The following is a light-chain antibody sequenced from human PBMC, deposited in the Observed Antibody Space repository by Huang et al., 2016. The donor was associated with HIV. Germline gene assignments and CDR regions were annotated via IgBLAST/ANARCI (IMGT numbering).Light chain of an antibody. CDR2: GAS. V-gene: IGKV3-15*01. J-gene: IGKJ1*01. CDR3: QQYNNWLA. CDR1: QTVNSN. Sequence: EIVMTQSPATLYVSPGERATLSFRASQTVNSNLAWYQHKPGQAPRLLIYGASTRATGVPARFSGSGSGTKFTLTISSLQSEDFAVYYCQQYNNWLAFGQGTKVEIK.